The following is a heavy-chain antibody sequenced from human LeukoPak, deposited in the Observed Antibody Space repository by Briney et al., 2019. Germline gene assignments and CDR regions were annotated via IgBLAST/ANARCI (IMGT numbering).Heavy chain of an antibody. J-gene: IGHJ4*02. CDR3: ARETEGVAAGIDY. CDR2: IYYSGST. V-gene: IGHV4-39*07. D-gene: IGHD6-13*01. CDR1: GGSISSSSYY. Sequence: PSETLSLTCTVSGGSISSSSYYWGWIRQPPGKGLEWIGSIYYSGSTYYNPSLKSRVTISVDTSKNQFSLKLSSVTAADTAVYYCARETEGVAAGIDYWGQGTLVTVSS.